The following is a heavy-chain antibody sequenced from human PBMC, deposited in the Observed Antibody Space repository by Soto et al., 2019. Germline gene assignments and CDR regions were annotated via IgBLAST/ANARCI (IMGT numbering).Heavy chain of an antibody. CDR3: ARDMPAYDHYGMDV. J-gene: IGHJ6*02. D-gene: IGHD2-2*01. Sequence: ASVKVSCKASGYTFTGYYMHWVRQAPGQGLEWMGWIDANSGGTNYAQKFQGRVTMTRDTSISTAYMELSRLRSEDTAVYYCARDMPAYDHYGMDVWGQGTTVTVSS. CDR2: IDANSGGT. V-gene: IGHV1-2*02. CDR1: GYTFTGYY.